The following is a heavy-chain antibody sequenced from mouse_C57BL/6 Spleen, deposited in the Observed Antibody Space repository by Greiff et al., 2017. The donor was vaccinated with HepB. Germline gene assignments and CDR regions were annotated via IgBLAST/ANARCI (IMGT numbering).Heavy chain of an antibody. Sequence: DVMLVESGGGLVQPGGSLSLSCAASGFTFTDYYMSWVRQPPGKALEWLGFIRNKANGYTTEYSASVKGRFTISRDNSQSILYLQMNALRAEDSATYYCASYRNYTPRAMDYWGQGTSVTVSS. CDR2: IRNKANGYTT. D-gene: IGHD2-1*01. CDR3: ASYRNYTPRAMDY. J-gene: IGHJ4*01. V-gene: IGHV7-3*01. CDR1: GFTFTDYY.